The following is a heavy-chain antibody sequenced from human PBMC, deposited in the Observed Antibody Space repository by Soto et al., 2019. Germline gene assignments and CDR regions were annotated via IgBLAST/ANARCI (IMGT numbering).Heavy chain of an antibody. V-gene: IGHV3-33*01. D-gene: IGHD5-12*01. CDR3: AXXXAGVGYNIDV. J-gene: IGHJ6*02. CDR1: GFTFRSYG. CDR2: IWNDGSER. Sequence: QVQLVESGGGVVQPGRSLRLSCAASGFTFRSYGMHWVRQAPGKGLEWVAVIWNDGSERYYADSVKGRVTTSRDNSKNTLDLPMXXRXAXDTAVYYCAXXXAGVGYNIDVWGQGTTVTVSS.